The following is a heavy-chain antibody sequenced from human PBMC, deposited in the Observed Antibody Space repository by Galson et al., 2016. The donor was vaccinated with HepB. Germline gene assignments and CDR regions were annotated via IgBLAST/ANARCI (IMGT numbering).Heavy chain of an antibody. CDR1: GFTINNNH. CDR3: AREGDGYYGSTTHFDH. D-gene: IGHD3-10*01. Sequence: SLRLSCAASGFTINNNHMSWVRQAPGKGLEWISYISSGGETIYYADSVKGRFTISRDNARSSLYLHMNSLRAEDSAVYYCAREGDGYYGSTTHFDHWGQGTLVTVSS. V-gene: IGHV3-11*01. J-gene: IGHJ4*02. CDR2: ISSGGETI.